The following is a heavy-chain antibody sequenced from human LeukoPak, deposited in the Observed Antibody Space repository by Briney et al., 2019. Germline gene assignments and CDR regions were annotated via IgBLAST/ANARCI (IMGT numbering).Heavy chain of an antibody. D-gene: IGHD3-16*02. CDR3: TTGVTYDYVWGSYRYTDY. V-gene: IGHV3-11*01. Sequence: GGSLRLSCGASGFNFRDYYMSWIRQAPGKGLEWVSYISNDGNARYYADSVKGRFTTSRDNAKNSLFLQMNSLKTEDTAVYYCTTGVTYDYVWGSYRYTDYWGQGTLVTVSS. J-gene: IGHJ4*02. CDR1: GFNFRDYY. CDR2: ISNDGNAR.